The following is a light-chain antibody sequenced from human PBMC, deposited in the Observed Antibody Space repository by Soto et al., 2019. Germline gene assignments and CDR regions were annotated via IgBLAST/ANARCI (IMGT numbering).Light chain of an antibody. Sequence: EIVMTQSPATLSVSAGQRATLSCRASHSVTNRLAWYQQKPGQAPRLLIYDASTRATGVPARFSGSGSGTEFTLTIPSLQSEDFALYFCQQYYNWPPLTFGAGTKVEI. J-gene: IGKJ4*01. V-gene: IGKV3-15*01. CDR3: QQYYNWPPLT. CDR1: HSVTNR. CDR2: DAS.